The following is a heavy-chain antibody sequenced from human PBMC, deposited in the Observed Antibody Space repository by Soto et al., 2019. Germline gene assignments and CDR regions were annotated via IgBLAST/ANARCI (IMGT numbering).Heavy chain of an antibody. CDR1: GGTFSSYA. Sequence: SVKVSCKASGGTFSSYAISWVRQAPGQGLEWMGGIIPIFGTANYAQKFQGRVTITADESTSTAYMELSSLRSEDTAVYYCASQYCSGGSCYAVDWFDPWGQGTLVTVSS. CDR2: IIPIFGTA. D-gene: IGHD2-15*01. J-gene: IGHJ5*02. CDR3: ASQYCSGGSCYAVDWFDP. V-gene: IGHV1-69*13.